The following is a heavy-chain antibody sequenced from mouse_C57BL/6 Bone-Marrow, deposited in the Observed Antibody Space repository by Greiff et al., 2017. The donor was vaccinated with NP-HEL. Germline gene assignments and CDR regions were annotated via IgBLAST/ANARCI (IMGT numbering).Heavy chain of an antibody. V-gene: IGHV14-4*01. CDR1: GFNIKDDY. J-gene: IGHJ3*01. Sequence: EVQGVESGAELVRPGASVKLSCTASGFNIKDDYMHWVKQRPEQGLEWIGWIDPENGDTEYASKFQGKATITADTSSNTAYLQLSSLTSEDTAVYYCTTLYDGYYSSWFAYWGQGTLVTVSA. CDR2: IDPENGDT. CDR3: TTLYDGYYSSWFAY. D-gene: IGHD2-3*01.